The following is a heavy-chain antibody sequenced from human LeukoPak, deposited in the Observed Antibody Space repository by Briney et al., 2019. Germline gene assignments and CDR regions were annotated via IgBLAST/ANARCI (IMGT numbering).Heavy chain of an antibody. CDR3: AKEEGGTYYGFWSGYYIFDY. CDR1: GFTFSSYA. V-gene: IGHV3-23*01. D-gene: IGHD3-3*01. J-gene: IGHJ4*02. CDR2: ISGSGGST. Sequence: GGSLRLSCAASGFTFSSYAMSWVRQAPGKGLEWVSAISGSGGSTYYADSVKGRFTISRDNSKNTLYLQMNSLRAEDTAVYYCAKEEGGTYYGFWSGYYIFDYWGQGTLVTVSS.